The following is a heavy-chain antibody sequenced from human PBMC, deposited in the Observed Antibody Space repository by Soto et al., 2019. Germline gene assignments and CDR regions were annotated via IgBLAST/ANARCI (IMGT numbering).Heavy chain of an antibody. D-gene: IGHD2-2*01. J-gene: IGHJ3*02. CDR1: GFTFSSYS. CDR2: ISSSSSYI. V-gene: IGHV3-21*01. Sequence: GGSLRLSCAASGFTFSSYSMNWVRQAPGKGLEWVSSISSSSSYIYYADSVKGRFTISRDNAKNSLYLQMNSLRAEDTAVYYCARDPYCSSTSCLDAFDIWGQGTMVTVSS. CDR3: ARDPYCSSTSCLDAFDI.